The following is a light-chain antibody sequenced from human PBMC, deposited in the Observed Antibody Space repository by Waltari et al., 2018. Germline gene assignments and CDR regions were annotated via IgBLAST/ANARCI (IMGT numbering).Light chain of an antibody. CDR2: YDS. CDR3: LVWHSTTDPHGV. J-gene: IGLJ2*01. Sequence: SYVVTQSPSVSVAPGRRARLTGGGDNIGSNSVQCYQQRPGQAPVLGISYDSDRPSGIPERFSGSNSGNTATLTISWVEAEDEADYYCLVWHSTTDPHGVFGGGTKLTVL. CDR1: NIGSNS. V-gene: IGLV3-21*04.